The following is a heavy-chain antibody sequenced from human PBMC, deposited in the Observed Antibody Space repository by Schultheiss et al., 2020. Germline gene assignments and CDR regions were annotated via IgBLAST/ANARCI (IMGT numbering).Heavy chain of an antibody. CDR2: IYYSGST. V-gene: IGHV4-34*09. J-gene: IGHJ4*02. CDR3: AKDRQRIIAAAGTFDL. D-gene: IGHD6-13*01. Sequence: SETLSLTCAVYGGSFSGYYWSWIRQPPGKGLEWIGSIYYSGSTYYNPSLKSRVTISVDTSKNQFSLKLSSVTAADTAVYYCAKDRQRIIAAAGTFDLWGQGTLVTVSS. CDR1: GGSFSGYY.